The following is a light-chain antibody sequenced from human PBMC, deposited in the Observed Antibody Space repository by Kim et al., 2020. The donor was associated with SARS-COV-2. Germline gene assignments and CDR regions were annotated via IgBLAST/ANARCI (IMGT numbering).Light chain of an antibody. V-gene: IGLV4-60*03. CDR2: LEGRGSY. CDR1: SGHSSYI. CDR3: ETWDSNTRV. Sequence: QLVLTQSSSASASLGSSVKLTCTLSSGHSSYIIAWHQQQPGKAPRYLMKLEGRGSYNKGSGVPDRFSGSSSGADRYLTISNLQSEDEADYYCETWDSNTRVFGSGTKVTVL. J-gene: IGLJ6*01.